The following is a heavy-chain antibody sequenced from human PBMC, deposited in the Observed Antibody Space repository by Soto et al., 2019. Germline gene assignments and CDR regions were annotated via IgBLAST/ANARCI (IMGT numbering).Heavy chain of an antibody. CDR2: ICSSGSTI. Sequence: EVQLVESGGGLVQPGGSLRLSCAASGFTFSSYEMNWVRQAPGKGLEWVSYICSSGSTIYYADSVKGRFTISRDNAKNSLYLQMNSLRAEDTAVYYCARDQLPHYYDSSGLDYWGQGTLVTVSS. J-gene: IGHJ4*02. V-gene: IGHV3-48*03. D-gene: IGHD3-22*01. CDR1: GFTFSSYE. CDR3: ARDQLPHYYDSSGLDY.